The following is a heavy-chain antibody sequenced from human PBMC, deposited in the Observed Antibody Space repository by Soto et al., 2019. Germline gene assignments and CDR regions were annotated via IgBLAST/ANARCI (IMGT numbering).Heavy chain of an antibody. Sequence: QLVESGGGVVPPGASLRLSCAASGFTFSTFGMQWVRQTPGKGLEWVAGISYDGNNKVYADSVKGRFTISRANFKNPVDLVMNNLKFDDTAVYYCAKDLQAYGDYDYYCYGLDVWGQGATVSVSS. J-gene: IGHJ6*02. CDR3: AKDLQAYGDYDYYCYGLDV. CDR1: GFTFSTFG. D-gene: IGHD4-17*01. V-gene: IGHV3-30*18. CDR2: ISYDGNNK.